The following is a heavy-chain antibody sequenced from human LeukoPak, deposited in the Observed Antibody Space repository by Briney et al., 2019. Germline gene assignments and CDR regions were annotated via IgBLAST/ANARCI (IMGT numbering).Heavy chain of an antibody. J-gene: IGHJ4*02. D-gene: IGHD5-18*01. V-gene: IGHV4-38-2*02. CDR1: GYSISSGYY. Sequence: SETLSLTCTVSGYSISSGYYWGWIRQPPGKGLAWIGSIYHSGSTYYNPSLKSRVTISVDTSKNQFSLKLSSVTAADTAVYYCARVSEAAMDPNLDYWGQGTLVTVSS. CDR2: IYHSGST. CDR3: ARVSEAAMDPNLDY.